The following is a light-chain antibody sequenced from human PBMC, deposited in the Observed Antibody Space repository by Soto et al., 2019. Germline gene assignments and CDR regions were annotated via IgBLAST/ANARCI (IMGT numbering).Light chain of an antibody. CDR2: AAS. J-gene: IGKJ1*01. CDR1: QSISSY. Sequence: DIQMNQSPSSLSASVGDRVTITCRASQSISSYLNWYQQKPGKAPKILIYAASNLQSGVPSRFSGSGSGTDVTLTISSLQPEDFATYYCQQSYSTPWTFGQGTKVEIK. CDR3: QQSYSTPWT. V-gene: IGKV1-39*01.